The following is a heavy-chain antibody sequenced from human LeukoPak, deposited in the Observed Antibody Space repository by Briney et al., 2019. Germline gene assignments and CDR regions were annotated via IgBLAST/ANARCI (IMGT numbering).Heavy chain of an antibody. CDR1: GGSISSGDYY. CDR3: ARAGGYSGYASS. CDR2: IYYSGTT. V-gene: IGHV4-30-4*02. Sequence: SETLSLTCTVSGGSISSGDYYWSWIRQPPGKGLEWIGHIYYSGTTYYNPSLKSRVTISLDTSKNKFSLNLTSVNVADTAVYYCARAGGYSGYASSWGQGTLVTVSS. D-gene: IGHD5-12*01. J-gene: IGHJ4*02.